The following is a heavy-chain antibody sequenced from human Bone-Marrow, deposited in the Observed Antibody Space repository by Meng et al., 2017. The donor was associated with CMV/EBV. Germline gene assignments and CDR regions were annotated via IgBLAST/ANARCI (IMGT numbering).Heavy chain of an antibody. CDR3: ARDSPVGSSSGDYYYGMDV. Sequence: GESLKISCAASGFTFSTNNMNWVPQAPGKGLEWVSSISSSSAYIYYIDSVKGRFTISRDNAKNSLYLQMNSLRAEDTAVYYCARDSPVGSSSGDYYYGMDVWGQGPTVAVSS. V-gene: IGHV3-21*01. D-gene: IGHD6-13*01. CDR1: GFTFSTNN. CDR2: ISSSSAYI. J-gene: IGHJ6*02.